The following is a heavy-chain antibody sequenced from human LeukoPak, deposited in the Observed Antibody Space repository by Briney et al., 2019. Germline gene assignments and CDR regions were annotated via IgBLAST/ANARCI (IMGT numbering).Heavy chain of an antibody. D-gene: IGHD3-3*01. CDR2: IKQDGSEK. CDR1: GFTFSSYA. Sequence: GGSLRLSCAASGFTFSSYAMSWVRQAPGTGLEWVANIKQDGSEKNYVDSVKGRFTISRDNAKNSVYLQMNSLRAEDTAVYYCARDRPITIFGVVILPWGQGTLVTVSS. J-gene: IGHJ5*02. CDR3: ARDRPITIFGVVILP. V-gene: IGHV3-7*01.